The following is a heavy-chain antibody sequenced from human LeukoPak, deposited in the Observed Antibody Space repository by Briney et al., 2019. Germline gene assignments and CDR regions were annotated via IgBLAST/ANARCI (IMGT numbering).Heavy chain of an antibody. CDR1: GFMFSSYE. CDR3: ARSYDSSGYFDY. Sequence: GGSLRLSCAASGFMFSSYEMNWVRQAPGKGLEWVSYISSSGTTIYYADSVKGRFTISRDNAKSSLYLQMNSVRAEDTAVYYCARSYDSSGYFDYWGQGTLVTVSS. J-gene: IGHJ4*02. D-gene: IGHD3-22*01. CDR2: ISSSGTTI. V-gene: IGHV3-48*03.